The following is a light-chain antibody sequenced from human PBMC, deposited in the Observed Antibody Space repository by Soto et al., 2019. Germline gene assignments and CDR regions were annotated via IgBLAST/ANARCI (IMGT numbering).Light chain of an antibody. V-gene: IGKV3-11*01. CDR3: QQRSNWPPFT. Sequence: EIVLTQSPATLSLSLGERATLSCRASQSVSSYLAWYQQKPGQAPRLLIYDASNRATGIPARFSGSGSGTDFTLTISSLEPEDFAVYYCQQRSNWPPFTFGPGTKVYIK. J-gene: IGKJ3*01. CDR1: QSVSSY. CDR2: DAS.